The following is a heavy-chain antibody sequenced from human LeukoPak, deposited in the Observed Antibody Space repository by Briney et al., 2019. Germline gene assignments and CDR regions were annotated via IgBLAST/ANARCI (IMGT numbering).Heavy chain of an antibody. Sequence: SETLSLTCAVSGGSISSHYWSWLRQPPGEGLEWIAYIHYTGRTNYNPSLKGRVTISVDTTNSQFSLNLNSVTAADTAVYYCARGAGWYDYWGQGTLVTVSS. D-gene: IGHD6-19*01. CDR3: ARGAGWYDY. CDR1: GGSISSHY. CDR2: IHYTGRT. V-gene: IGHV4-59*11. J-gene: IGHJ4*02.